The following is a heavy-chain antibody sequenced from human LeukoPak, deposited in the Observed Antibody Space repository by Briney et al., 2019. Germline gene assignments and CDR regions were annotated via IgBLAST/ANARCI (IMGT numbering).Heavy chain of an antibody. Sequence: PSETLSLTCTVSGYSISSGYYWGWIRQPPGKGLEWIGSIYHSGSTYYNPSLKSRVTISVDTSKNQFSLKLSSVTAADTAVYYCARELRIADIWGQGTMVTVSS. J-gene: IGHJ3*02. V-gene: IGHV4-38-2*02. CDR3: ARELRIADI. CDR2: IYHSGST. D-gene: IGHD6-13*01. CDR1: GYSISSGYY.